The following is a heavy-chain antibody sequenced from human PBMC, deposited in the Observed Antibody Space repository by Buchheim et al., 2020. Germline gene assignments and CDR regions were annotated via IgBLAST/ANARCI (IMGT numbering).Heavy chain of an antibody. CDR1: GGSINTYY. J-gene: IGHJ4*02. CDR3: ARVRRDSSGYYDY. V-gene: IGHV4-59*01. CDR2: IYYSGST. Sequence: QVQLQESGPGLVKPSETLSLTCTVSGGSINTYYWSWIRQPPGKGLEWIGEIYYSGSTKYNPSLRSRVTISVDTSTNQFSLKLSSVTAADTAVYYCARVRRDSSGYYDYWGQGTL. D-gene: IGHD3-22*01.